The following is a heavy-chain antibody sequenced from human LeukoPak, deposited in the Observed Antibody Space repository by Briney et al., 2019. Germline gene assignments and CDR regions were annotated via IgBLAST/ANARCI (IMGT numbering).Heavy chain of an antibody. CDR3: ARDLGAYYDSSDNWFDP. J-gene: IGHJ5*02. Sequence: GGSLRLSCAASGFIFSSFWMYWVRQAPGKGLVWVSRINSDGNSTSYADSVKGRFTISRDNAKNTLYLQMNSLRAEDTALYYCARDLGAYYDSSDNWFDPWGQGTLVTVSS. D-gene: IGHD3-22*01. CDR1: GFIFSSFW. V-gene: IGHV3-74*01. CDR2: INSDGNST.